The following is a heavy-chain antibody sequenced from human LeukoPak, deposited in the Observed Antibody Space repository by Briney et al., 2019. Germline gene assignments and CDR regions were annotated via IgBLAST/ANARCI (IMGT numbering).Heavy chain of an antibody. CDR2: IYYSGST. CDR1: GGFISSGGYY. Sequence: SETLSLTCTVSGGFISSGGYYWSWIRQHPGKGLEWIGYIYYSGSTYYNPSLKSRVTISVDTSKNQFSLKLSSVTAADTAVYYCAREADTMVRGVDYYYGMDVWGQGTTVTVSS. J-gene: IGHJ6*02. D-gene: IGHD3-10*01. CDR3: AREADTMVRGVDYYYGMDV. V-gene: IGHV4-31*03.